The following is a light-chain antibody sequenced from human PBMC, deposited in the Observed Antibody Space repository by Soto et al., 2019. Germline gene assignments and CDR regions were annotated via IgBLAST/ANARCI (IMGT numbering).Light chain of an antibody. CDR2: GNS. CDR3: QSSDSSLSGWV. V-gene: IGLV1-40*01. J-gene: IGLJ3*02. Sequence: QSVLTQPPSVSGAPGQRVTISCTGSSSNIGAGYDVHWYQQLPGTAPKLLIYGNSNRHSGVPDRFSGSKSATSASLAITGLEDEDEADYSCQSSDSSLSGWVFGGGTTLTVL. CDR1: SSNIGAGYD.